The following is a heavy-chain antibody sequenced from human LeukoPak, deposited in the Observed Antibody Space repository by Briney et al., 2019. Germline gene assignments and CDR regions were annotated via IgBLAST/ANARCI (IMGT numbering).Heavy chain of an antibody. CDR3: ATGRRCGGDCYSDAFDI. V-gene: IGHV1-24*01. J-gene: IGHJ3*02. CDR1: GYTLTELS. Sequence: ASVKVSCKVSGYTLTELSMHWVRQAPGKGLEWMGGFDPEDGETIYAQKFQGRVTMTEDTSTDTAYMELSSLRSEDTAVYYCATGRRCGGDCYSDAFDIWGQGTMVTVSS. CDR2: FDPEDGET. D-gene: IGHD2-21*01.